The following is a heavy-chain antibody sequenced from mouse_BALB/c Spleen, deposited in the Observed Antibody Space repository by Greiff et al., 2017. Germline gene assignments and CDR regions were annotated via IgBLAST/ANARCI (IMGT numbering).Heavy chain of an antibody. V-gene: IGHV14-3*02. CDR1: GFNIKDTY. CDR3: ARTDYGSSYDWYFDV. J-gene: IGHJ1*01. D-gene: IGHD1-1*01. Sequence: VHVKQSGAELVKPGASVKLSCTASGFNIKDTYMHWVKQRPEQGLEWIGRIDPANGNTKYDPKFQGKATITADTSSNTAYLQLSSLTSEDTAVYYCARTDYGSSYDWYFDVWGAGTTVTVSS. CDR2: IDPANGNT.